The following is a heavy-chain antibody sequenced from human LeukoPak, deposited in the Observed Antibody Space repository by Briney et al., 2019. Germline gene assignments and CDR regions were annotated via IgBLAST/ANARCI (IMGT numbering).Heavy chain of an antibody. J-gene: IGHJ4*02. D-gene: IGHD5-24*01. Sequence: GGSLRLSCAASGFTFSNYGIHWVRQAPGKGLEWVAFIRYDGSNKYYADSVKGRFTISRDNSKNTLLLQMNSLRAEDTAVYYCAKDGGGWLQLSFDYWGQGTLVTVSS. CDR3: AKDGGGWLQLSFDY. CDR2: IRYDGSNK. CDR1: GFTFSNYG. V-gene: IGHV3-30*02.